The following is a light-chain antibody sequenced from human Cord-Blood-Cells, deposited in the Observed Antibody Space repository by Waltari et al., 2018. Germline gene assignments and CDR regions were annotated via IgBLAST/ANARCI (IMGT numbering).Light chain of an antibody. CDR1: QGISSY. CDR3: QQYYSYPYT. CDR2: AAS. J-gene: IGKJ2*01. Sequence: AIRMTQSPSSLSASTGGRVTLTCRASQGISSYLAWYQQKPGKAPKLLIYAASTLQSGVPSRFSGSGSGTDFTLTISCLQSEDFATYYCQQYYSYPYTFGQGTKLEIK. V-gene: IGKV1-8*01.